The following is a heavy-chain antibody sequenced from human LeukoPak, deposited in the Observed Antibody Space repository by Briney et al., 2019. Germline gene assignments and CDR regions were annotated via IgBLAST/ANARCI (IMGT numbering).Heavy chain of an antibody. V-gene: IGHV1-69*04. CDR1: GGTFSSYA. Sequence: GSSVKVSCKASGGTFSSYAISLVRQAPGQGLEWMGRIIPILGIANYAQKFQGRVTITADKSTSTAYMELSSLRSEDTAVYYCARDDAFDIWGQGTMVTVSS. J-gene: IGHJ3*02. CDR2: IIPILGIA. CDR3: ARDDAFDI.